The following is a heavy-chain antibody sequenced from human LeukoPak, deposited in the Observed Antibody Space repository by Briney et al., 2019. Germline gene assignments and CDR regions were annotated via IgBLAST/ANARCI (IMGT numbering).Heavy chain of an antibody. Sequence: PSETLSLTCTVSGGSIGSDDQYWGWIRQPPGKGLEWIASIYYTGNTYYNPSLKSRVTISEDTSKNQFSLKLTSLTASDTAVYYCARFIRTREFDYWGQGTLVTVSP. J-gene: IGHJ4*02. CDR1: GGSIGSDDQY. D-gene: IGHD3-10*01. V-gene: IGHV4-39*07. CDR2: IYYTGNT. CDR3: ARFIRTREFDY.